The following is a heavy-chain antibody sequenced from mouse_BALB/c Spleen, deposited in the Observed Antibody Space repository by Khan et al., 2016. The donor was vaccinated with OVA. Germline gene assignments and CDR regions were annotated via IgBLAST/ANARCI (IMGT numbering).Heavy chain of an antibody. CDR1: GFTFSNYA. V-gene: IGHV5-6-5*01. CDR2: ISTGDTT. CDR3: ARDYWFVY. Sequence: EVNLVESGGGLVKPGGSLKVSCAASGFTFSNYAMSWVRQTPEKRLEWAASISTGDTTYYPDSVKGRFTISRDNARNILYLQMSSLRSDDTAMYYCARDYWFVYWGQGTLVTVSA. J-gene: IGHJ3*01.